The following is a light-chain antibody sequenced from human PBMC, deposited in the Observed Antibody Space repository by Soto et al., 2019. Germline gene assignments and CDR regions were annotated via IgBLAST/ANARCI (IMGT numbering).Light chain of an antibody. CDR2: AAS. CDR1: QGISSY. Sequence: IQMTQSPSSVSASAGDRVTITCRASQGISSYLAWYQQKPGKAPKLLIYAASTLQSGVPSRFSGSGSGTDFTLTISCLQSEDFATYYCQQYYSYTITFGQGTRLEIK. J-gene: IGKJ5*01. CDR3: QQYYSYTIT. V-gene: IGKV1-8*01.